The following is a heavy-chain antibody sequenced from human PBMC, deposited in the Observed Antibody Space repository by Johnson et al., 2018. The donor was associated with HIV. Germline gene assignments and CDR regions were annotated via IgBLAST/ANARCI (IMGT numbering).Heavy chain of an antibody. J-gene: IGHJ3*02. D-gene: IGHD3-3*01. CDR2: IWYDGSNK. V-gene: IGHV3-33*01. Sequence: VQLVESGGGVVQPGRSLRLSCAASGFTFSSYGMHWVRQAPGKGLEWVAVIWYDGSNKYYADSVKGRFTISRDNSKNTLYLQMNSLRAEYTAVYYCAREFARFLEWFQTDGRAFDIWGQGTMVTVSS. CDR1: GFTFSSYG. CDR3: AREFARFLEWFQTDGRAFDI.